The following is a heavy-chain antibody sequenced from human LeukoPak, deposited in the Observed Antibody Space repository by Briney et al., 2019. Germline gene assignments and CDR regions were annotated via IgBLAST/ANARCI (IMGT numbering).Heavy chain of an antibody. CDR1: GFTFDDYA. V-gene: IGHV3-9*01. J-gene: IGHJ4*02. CDR3: AKDIHSTVVTPGVFDY. D-gene: IGHD4-23*01. Sequence: PGRSLRLSCAASGFTFDDYAMHWVRQAPGKGLEWVSGISWNSGSIGYADSVKGRFTISRDNAKNSLYLQMNSLRAEDTALYYCAKDIHSTVVTPGVFDYWGQGTLVTVSS. CDR2: ISWNSGSI.